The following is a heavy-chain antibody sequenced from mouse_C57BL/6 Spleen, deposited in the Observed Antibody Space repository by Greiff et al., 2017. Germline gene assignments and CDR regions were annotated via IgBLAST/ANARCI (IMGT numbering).Heavy chain of an antibody. CDR2: ISDGGSYT. CDR3: ARGGNCYYAMDY. CDR1: GFTFSSYA. J-gene: IGHJ4*01. V-gene: IGHV5-4*01. Sequence: EVQGVESGGGLVKPGGSLKLSCAASGFTFSSYAMSWVRQTPEKRLEWVATISDGGSYTYYPDNVKGRFTISRDNAKNNLYLQMSHLKSEDTAMYYCARGGNCYYAMDYWGQGTSVTVSS. D-gene: IGHD2-1*01.